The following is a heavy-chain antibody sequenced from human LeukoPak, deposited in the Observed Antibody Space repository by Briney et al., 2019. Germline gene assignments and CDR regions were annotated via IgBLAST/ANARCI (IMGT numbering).Heavy chain of an antibody. CDR2: INPSGGST. V-gene: IGHV1-46*01. CDR3: ARDQGYYDSSGYYYSFDY. D-gene: IGHD3-22*01. Sequence: ASVKVSCKASGYTFTSYYMHWVRQAPGQGLEWMGIINPSGGSTSYAQKFQGRVTMTRDTSTSTVYMELSSLRSEDTAVHYCARDQGYYDSSGYYYSFDYWGQGTLVTVSS. J-gene: IGHJ4*02. CDR1: GYTFTSYY.